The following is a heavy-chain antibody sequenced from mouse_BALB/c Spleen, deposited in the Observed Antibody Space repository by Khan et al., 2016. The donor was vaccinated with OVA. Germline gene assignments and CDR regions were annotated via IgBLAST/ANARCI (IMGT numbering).Heavy chain of an antibody. Sequence: QVQLKESGPGLVAPSQSLSITCTVSGFSLTSHGVHWVRQPPGKGLEWLGVIWAGGSTNYNSALMSRLSISKDSSKSQVFLKMNSLQTDDTAMYXCARNREPDDFDYWGQGTTLTVSS. CDR2: IWAGGST. J-gene: IGHJ2*01. CDR1: GFSLTSHG. V-gene: IGHV2-9*02. CDR3: ARNREPDDFDY.